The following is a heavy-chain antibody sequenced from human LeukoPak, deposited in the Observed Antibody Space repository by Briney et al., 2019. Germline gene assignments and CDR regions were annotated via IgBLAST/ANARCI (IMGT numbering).Heavy chain of an antibody. D-gene: IGHD6-19*01. CDR1: GGSISSYY. V-gene: IGHV4-59*12. CDR2: IYYSGST. J-gene: IGHJ5*02. Sequence: SETLSLTCTVSGGSISSYYWSWIRQPPGKGLEWIGYIYYSGSTNYNPSLKSRVTISVDTSKNQFPLKLSSVTAADTAVYYCARDSHSSGWYADWFDPWGQGTLVTVSS. CDR3: ARDSHSSGWYADWFDP.